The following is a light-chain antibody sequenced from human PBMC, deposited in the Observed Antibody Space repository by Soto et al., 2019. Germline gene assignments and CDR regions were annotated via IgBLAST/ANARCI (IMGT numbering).Light chain of an antibody. CDR2: KAS. Sequence: DIQMTQSPSTLSASVGDRVTITCRATQSISSWLAWYQQKPGNAPKLLIYKASSLQSGVPSRFSGSGSGTEFTLTISSLQPDDFATYYCQHYNSYSWTFGQGTKVEIK. J-gene: IGKJ1*01. CDR1: QSISSW. CDR3: QHYNSYSWT. V-gene: IGKV1-5*03.